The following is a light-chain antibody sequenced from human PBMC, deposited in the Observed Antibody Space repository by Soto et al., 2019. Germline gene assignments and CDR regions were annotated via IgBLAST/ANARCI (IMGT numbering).Light chain of an antibody. V-gene: IGLV2-8*01. J-gene: IGLJ1*01. CDR1: SSDVGGYNF. Sequence: QPVLTQPPSASGSPGQSVTISCTGTSSDVGGYNFVSWYQQHPGKAPKLVIYEVTKRPSVVPDRFSGSKSGNTASLTVSGLLPEDEADYYCASYAGGNKVFGTGTKLTVL. CDR3: ASYAGGNKV. CDR2: EVT.